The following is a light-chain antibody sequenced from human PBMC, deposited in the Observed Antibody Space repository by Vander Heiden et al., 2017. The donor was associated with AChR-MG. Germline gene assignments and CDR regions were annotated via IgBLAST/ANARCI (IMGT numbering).Light chain of an antibody. CDR3: SSYTSSSTLV. J-gene: IGLJ2*01. CDR1: SSDVGGYNY. CDR2: DVS. Sequence: QSALTPPAPVSGSPGPSTTISCTGTSSDVGGYNYVSWYQLHPGKAPKLMIYDVSNRPSGVSNRFSGSKSGNTASLTISGLQAEDEADYYCSSYTSSSTLVFGGGTKLTVL. V-gene: IGLV2-14*01.